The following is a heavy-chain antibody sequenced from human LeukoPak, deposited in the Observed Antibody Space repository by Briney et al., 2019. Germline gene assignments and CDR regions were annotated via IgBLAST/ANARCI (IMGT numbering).Heavy chain of an antibody. CDR2: IYPGDSDT. J-gene: IGHJ4*02. V-gene: IGHV5-51*01. D-gene: IGHD3-22*01. CDR3: ARHTYYYDSSGYLFDY. CDR1: GYSFTSYW. Sequence: GASLKISCKGSGYSFTSYWIGWVRQMPGKGLEWMGIIYPGDSDTRYSPSFQGQVTISADKSISTAYLQWSSLEASDTAMYYCARHTYYYDSSGYLFDYWGQGTLVTVSS.